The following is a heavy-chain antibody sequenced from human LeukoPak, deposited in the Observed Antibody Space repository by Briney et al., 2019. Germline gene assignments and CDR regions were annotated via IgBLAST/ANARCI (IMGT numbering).Heavy chain of an antibody. CDR2: ISSSSSYI. CDR1: GFTFSSYS. Sequence: GGSLRLSCAASGFTFSSYSMNWVRQAPGKGLEWVSSISSSSSYIYYADSVKGRFTISRDNAKNSLYLQMNSLRAEDTAVYYCARDSLAAAGLPDYWGQGTLVTVSS. V-gene: IGHV3-21*01. J-gene: IGHJ4*02. D-gene: IGHD6-13*01. CDR3: ARDSLAAAGLPDY.